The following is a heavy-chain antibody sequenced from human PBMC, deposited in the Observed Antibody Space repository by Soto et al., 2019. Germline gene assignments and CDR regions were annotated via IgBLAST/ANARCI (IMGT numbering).Heavy chain of an antibody. J-gene: IGHJ6*02. CDR3: RSSSRYSTDV. CDR2: IYGTGNT. D-gene: IGHD6-13*01. Sequence: QLQLQESGPGLVKPSETLSLSCTVSGGSITSSFYWGWIRQPPGKGLEWIGSIYGTGNTYYNPSLXXGVTISADTSKNQFSLNLISVTAADTAVYYCRSSSRYSTDVWGQGATVTVSS. V-gene: IGHV4-39*01. CDR1: GGSITSSFY.